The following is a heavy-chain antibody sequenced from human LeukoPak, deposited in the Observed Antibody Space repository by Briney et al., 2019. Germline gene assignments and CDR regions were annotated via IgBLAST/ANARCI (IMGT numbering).Heavy chain of an antibody. CDR1: GFTFSTFA. CDR3: AKDPRRYSRTGGYFDY. D-gene: IGHD6-13*01. Sequence: GSLRLSCAASGFTFSTFAMIWVRQPPGKGLEWVSSIFPSGGEIHYADSVRGRFTISRDNSKSTLSLQMNSLRAEDTAVYYCAKDPRRYSRTGGYFDYWGQGTLVTVSS. J-gene: IGHJ4*02. V-gene: IGHV3-23*01. CDR2: IFPSGGEI.